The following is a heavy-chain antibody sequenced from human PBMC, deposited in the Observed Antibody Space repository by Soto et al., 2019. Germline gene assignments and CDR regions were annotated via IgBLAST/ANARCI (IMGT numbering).Heavy chain of an antibody. J-gene: IGHJ6*02. CDR3: AKGPTVFGAVISFDYYYGMYV. CDR2: ISGSGVGT. V-gene: IGHV3-23*01. D-gene: IGHD3-3*01. CDR1: GFTFSTSA. Sequence: LRLSCTASGFTFSTSAMSWVRQAPGRGLEWVSGISGSGVGTYYADSVKGRFTISRDNSKNTLYLQLSGLRAEDAAVFYCAKGPTVFGAVISFDYYYGMYVWGQGTPVTVS.